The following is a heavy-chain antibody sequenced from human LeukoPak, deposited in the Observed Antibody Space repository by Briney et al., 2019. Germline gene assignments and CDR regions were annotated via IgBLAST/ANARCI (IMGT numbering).Heavy chain of an antibody. CDR3: ARGAVTTFDY. J-gene: IGHJ4*02. D-gene: IGHD4-17*01. Sequence: PSETLSLTCAVYGGSFSGYYWSWIRQPPGKGLEWIGEINHSGSTNYNPSLKSQVTISVDTSKNQFSLKLSSVTAADTAVYYCARGAVTTFDYWGQGTLVTVSS. V-gene: IGHV4-34*01. CDR1: GGSFSGYY. CDR2: INHSGST.